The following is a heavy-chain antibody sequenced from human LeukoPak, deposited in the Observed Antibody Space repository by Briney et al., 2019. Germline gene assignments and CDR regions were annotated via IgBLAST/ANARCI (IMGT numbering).Heavy chain of an antibody. CDR1: GGSXSGYY. CDR3: ARLLAGPLGGLFDY. D-gene: IGHD3-16*01. V-gene: IGHV4-59*08. J-gene: IGHJ4*02. Sequence: ETLSLTRXAYGGSXSGYYWSWIRQPPGKGLEWIGYIYYSGSTNYNPSLKSRVTISVDTSKNQFSLKLSSVTAADTAVYYCARLLAGPLGGLFDYWGQGTLVTVSS. CDR2: IYYSGST.